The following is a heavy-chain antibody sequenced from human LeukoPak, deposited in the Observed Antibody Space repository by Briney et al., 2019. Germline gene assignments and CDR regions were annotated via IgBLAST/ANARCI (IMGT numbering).Heavy chain of an antibody. CDR1: GGSISSGSYY. Sequence: SETLSLTCTVSGGSISSGSYYWSWIRQPAGKGLEWIGRIYTSGSTNYNPSLKSRVTISVDTPKNQFSLKLSSVTAADTAVYYCARASRTSFDYWGQGTLVTVSS. CDR3: ARASRTSFDY. V-gene: IGHV4-61*02. J-gene: IGHJ4*02. D-gene: IGHD2-2*01. CDR2: IYTSGST.